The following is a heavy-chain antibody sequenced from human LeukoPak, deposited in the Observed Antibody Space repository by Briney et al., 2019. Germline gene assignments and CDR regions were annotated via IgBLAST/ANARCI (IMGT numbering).Heavy chain of an antibody. Sequence: GGSLRLSCAASGFTFSSSAMSWVRQAPGKGLEWVSAISSSGSTIYYADSVKGRFTISRDNARNSLYLQMNSLRAEDTAVYYCAELGITMIGGVWGKGTTVTISS. CDR1: GFTFSSSA. V-gene: IGHV3-48*03. J-gene: IGHJ6*04. CDR3: AELGITMIGGV. D-gene: IGHD3-10*02. CDR2: ISSSGSTI.